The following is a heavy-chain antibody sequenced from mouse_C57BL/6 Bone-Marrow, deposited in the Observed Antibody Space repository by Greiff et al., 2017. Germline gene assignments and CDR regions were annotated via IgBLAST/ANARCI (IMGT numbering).Heavy chain of an antibody. V-gene: IGHV14-4*01. Sequence: VQLKGSGAELVRPGASVKLSCTASGFNIKDDYMHWVKQRPEQGLEWIGWIDPENGDTEYASKFQGKATITADTSSNTAYLQLSSLTSEDTAVYYCTLLLFDVWGTGTTVTVSS. CDR2: IDPENGDT. D-gene: IGHD1-1*01. J-gene: IGHJ1*03. CDR3: TLLLFDV. CDR1: GFNIKDDY.